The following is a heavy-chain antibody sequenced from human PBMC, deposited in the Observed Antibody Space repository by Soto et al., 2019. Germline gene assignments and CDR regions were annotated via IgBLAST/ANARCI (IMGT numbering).Heavy chain of an antibody. CDR3: ARDRDLYDSSGFDYYGMDV. CDR2: IYYSGST. Sequence: PSETLSLTCTVSGGSISSYYWSWIRQPPGKGLEWIGYIYYSGSTNYNPSLKSRVTISVDTSKNQFSLKLGSVTAADTAVYYCARDRDLYDSSGFDYYGMDVWGQGTTVTVSS. V-gene: IGHV4-59*01. D-gene: IGHD3-22*01. J-gene: IGHJ6*02. CDR1: GGSISSYY.